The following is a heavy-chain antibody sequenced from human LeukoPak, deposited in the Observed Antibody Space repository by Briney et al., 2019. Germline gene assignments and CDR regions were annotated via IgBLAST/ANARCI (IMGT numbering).Heavy chain of an antibody. V-gene: IGHV4-59*01. CDR1: GGSISGYY. CDR3: ARDEDRAYGSGSYLS. D-gene: IGHD3-10*01. CDR2: LYYSGST. J-gene: IGHJ5*02. Sequence: KPSESLSLTCTVSGGSISGYYLSWIRQPPGKGLEWIGYLYYSGSTNYNPSLKSRVTISVDTSKNQFSLKLSSVTAADTAVYYCARDEDRAYGSGSYLSWGQGTLVSVSS.